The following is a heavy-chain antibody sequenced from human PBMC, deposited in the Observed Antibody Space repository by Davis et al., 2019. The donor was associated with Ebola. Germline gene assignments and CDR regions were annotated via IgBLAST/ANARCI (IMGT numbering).Heavy chain of an antibody. J-gene: IGHJ6*02. D-gene: IGHD6-19*01. CDR3: ARVLLRQWLIPNGMDV. CDR2: ISYDGRNK. V-gene: IGHV3-30*03. CDR1: GFTFSSYG. Sequence: GGSLRLSCAASGFTFSSYGMHWVRQAPGKGLEWVAVISYDGRNKYYADSVKGRFTISRDISKNTLFLQMNSLRSDDTAVYYCARVLLRQWLIPNGMDVWGQGTTVTVSS.